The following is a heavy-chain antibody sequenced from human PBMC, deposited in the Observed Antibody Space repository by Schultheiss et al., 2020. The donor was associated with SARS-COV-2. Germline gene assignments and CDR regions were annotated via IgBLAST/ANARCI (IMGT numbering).Heavy chain of an antibody. CDR3: ARGYYDSSGYYDY. Sequence: GGSLRLSCAASGFTFSSYGMHWVRQAPGKGLEWVAVIWYDGSNKYYADSVKGRFTISRDNSKNTLYLQMNSLRAEDTAVYYCARGYYDSSGYYDYWGQGTLVTVSS. D-gene: IGHD3-22*01. J-gene: IGHJ4*02. V-gene: IGHV3-33*01. CDR1: GFTFSSYG. CDR2: IWYDGSNK.